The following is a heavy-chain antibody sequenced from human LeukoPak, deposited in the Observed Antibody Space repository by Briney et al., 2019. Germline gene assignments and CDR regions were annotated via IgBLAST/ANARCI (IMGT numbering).Heavy chain of an antibody. V-gene: IGHV4-34*01. CDR2: INHSGST. CDR1: GGSFSGYY. Sequence: SETLSLTCAVYGGSFSGYYWSWIRQPPGKGLEWIGEINHSGSTNYNPSLKSRVTISVDTSKNQFSLKLSSVTAAATAVYYCARGQSLGYCSGGSCYHYFDYWGQGTLVTVSS. CDR3: ARGQSLGYCSGGSCYHYFDY. D-gene: IGHD2-15*01. J-gene: IGHJ4*02.